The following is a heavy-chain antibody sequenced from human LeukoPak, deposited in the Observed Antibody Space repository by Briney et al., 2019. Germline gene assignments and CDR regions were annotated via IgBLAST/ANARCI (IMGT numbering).Heavy chain of an antibody. CDR1: GGSISSSSYY. Sequence: PSGTLSLTCTVSGGSISSSSYYWSWIRQPPGKGLEWIGYIYTSGSTNYNPSLKSRVTISVDTSKNQFSLKLSSVTAADTAVYYCARIPQTTGYSGYDYERDYWGQGTLVTVSS. V-gene: IGHV4-61*05. CDR3: ARIPQTTGYSGYDYERDY. J-gene: IGHJ4*02. CDR2: IYTSGST. D-gene: IGHD5-12*01.